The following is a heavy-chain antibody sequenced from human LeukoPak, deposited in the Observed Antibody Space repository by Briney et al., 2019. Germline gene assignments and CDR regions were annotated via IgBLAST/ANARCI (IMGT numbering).Heavy chain of an antibody. CDR1: GFTFDDYG. J-gene: IGHJ6*02. CDR2: INWNGGST. V-gene: IGHV3-20*04. Sequence: GGSLRLSCAASGFTFDDYGMSWVRQAPGKGLEWVSGINWNGGSTGYADPVKGRFTISRDNAKNSLYLQMNSLRAEDTAVYYCAKDLGEYCSGGSCYYYYGMDVWGQGTTVTVSS. D-gene: IGHD2-15*01. CDR3: AKDLGEYCSGGSCYYYYGMDV.